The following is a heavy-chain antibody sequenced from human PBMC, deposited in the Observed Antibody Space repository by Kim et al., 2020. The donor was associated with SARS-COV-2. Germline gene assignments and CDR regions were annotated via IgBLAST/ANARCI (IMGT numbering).Heavy chain of an antibody. Sequence: SETLSLTCTVSGGSISSYYWSWIRQPPGKGLEWIGYIYYSGSTNYNPSLKSRVTISVDTSKNQFSLKLSSVTAADTAVYYCARLESNIIPSAFDIWGQGTMVTVSS. CDR2: IYYSGST. CDR1: GGSISSYY. V-gene: IGHV4-59*01. CDR3: ARLESNIIPSAFDI. D-gene: IGHD2-21*01. J-gene: IGHJ3*02.